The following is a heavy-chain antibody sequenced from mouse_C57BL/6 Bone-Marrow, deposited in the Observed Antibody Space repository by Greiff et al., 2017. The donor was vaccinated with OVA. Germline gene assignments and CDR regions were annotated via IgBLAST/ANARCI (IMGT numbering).Heavy chain of an antibody. J-gene: IGHJ2*01. CDR1: GFSLTSYG. D-gene: IGHD1-1*01. Sequence: VMLVESGPGLVQPSQSLSITCTVSGFSLTSYGVHWVRQSPGKGLEWLGVIWSGGSTDYNAAFISRLSISKDNSKSQVFFKMNSLQADDTAIYYCARNFYGSSFYFDYWGQGTTLTVSS. CDR3: ARNFYGSSFYFDY. V-gene: IGHV2-2*01. CDR2: IWSGGST.